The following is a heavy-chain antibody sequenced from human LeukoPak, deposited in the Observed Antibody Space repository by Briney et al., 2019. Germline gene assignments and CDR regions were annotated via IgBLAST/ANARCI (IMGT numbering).Heavy chain of an antibody. CDR1: GGSIRSGDYY. CDR2: IYYSGST. Sequence: PSQTLSLTCTVSGGSIRSGDYYWSWIRQPPGKGLEWIGYIYYSGSTYYNPSLKSRVTISVDTSKNQFSLKLSSVTAADTAVYYCARVGRGVFGVVTKCAFDIWGHGTMVTVSS. D-gene: IGHD3-3*01. J-gene: IGHJ3*02. V-gene: IGHV4-30-4*08. CDR3: ARVGRGVFGVVTKCAFDI.